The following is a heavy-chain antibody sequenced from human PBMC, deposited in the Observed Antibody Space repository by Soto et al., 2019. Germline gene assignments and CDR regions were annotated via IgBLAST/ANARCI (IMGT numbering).Heavy chain of an antibody. CDR2: IIPIFGTA. Sequence: SVKVSCKASGGTFSSYAISWVRQAPGQGLEWMGGIIPIFGTANYAQKFQGRVTITADKSTSTAYMELSSLRSEDTAVYYCARRVRYCSSTSCQNYGMDVWGQGTMVTVSS. CDR1: GGTFSSYA. V-gene: IGHV1-69*06. D-gene: IGHD2-2*01. CDR3: ARRVRYCSSTSCQNYGMDV. J-gene: IGHJ6*02.